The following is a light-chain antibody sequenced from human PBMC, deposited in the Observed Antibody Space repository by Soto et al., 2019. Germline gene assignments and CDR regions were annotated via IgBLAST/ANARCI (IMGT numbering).Light chain of an antibody. Sequence: QSVLTQPPSVSAAPGQRVTISCSGSASNIGNNSVSWYQQFPGAAPKLLIYDDNNRPSGIPDRFSGSKSGTSATLGITGLQTGDEADYYCGTWDTSLPACVFGPGTKLTVL. CDR2: DDN. CDR1: ASNIGNNS. CDR3: GTWDTSLPACV. J-gene: IGLJ1*01. V-gene: IGLV1-51*01.